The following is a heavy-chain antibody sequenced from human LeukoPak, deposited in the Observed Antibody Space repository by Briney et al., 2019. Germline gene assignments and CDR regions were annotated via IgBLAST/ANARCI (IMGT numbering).Heavy chain of an antibody. CDR3: AKDRIVATALFDY. Sequence: GGSLRLSGAASGFTFSSYGMHWVRQTPGKGLKCVAFIRYDGGNQYYTDSVKGRFTISRDNSKNTLYLQMNSLRAEDTAVYYCAKDRIVATALFDYWGQGTLVTVSS. V-gene: IGHV3-30*02. J-gene: IGHJ4*02. CDR1: GFTFSSYG. CDR2: IRYDGGNQ. D-gene: IGHD5-12*01.